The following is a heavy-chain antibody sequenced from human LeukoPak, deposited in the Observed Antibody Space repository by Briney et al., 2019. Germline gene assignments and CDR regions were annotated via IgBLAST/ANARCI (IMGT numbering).Heavy chain of an antibody. D-gene: IGHD3-22*01. J-gene: IGHJ3*02. Sequence: GGSLRLSCAASGFTFGSYWMHWVRQAPGKGLVWVSRINSDGNTTSYADFVKGRFTISRDNAKNTLYLQMNSLRAEDTAVYYCAREVYYYDSSGYSDAFDIWGQGTMVTVSS. CDR2: INSDGNTT. CDR1: GFTFGSYW. V-gene: IGHV3-74*01. CDR3: AREVYYYDSSGYSDAFDI.